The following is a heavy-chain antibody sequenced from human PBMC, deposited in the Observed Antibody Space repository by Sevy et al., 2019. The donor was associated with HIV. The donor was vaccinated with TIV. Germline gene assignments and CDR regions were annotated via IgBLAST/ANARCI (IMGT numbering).Heavy chain of an antibody. CDR2: VSPGDSDP. J-gene: IGHJ4*02. Sequence: GESLKISCKGSAYTFTTHWIGWVRQMPGKGLEWMGIVSPGDSDPRYSPSFQGQVTMSVDKSVSTAYLQWHSLETSDTAIYYCARLDSYSIGWSPRYYFDYWGQGTLVTVSS. CDR3: ARLDSYSIGWSPRYYFDY. V-gene: IGHV5-51*01. D-gene: IGHD6-19*01. CDR1: AYTFTTHW.